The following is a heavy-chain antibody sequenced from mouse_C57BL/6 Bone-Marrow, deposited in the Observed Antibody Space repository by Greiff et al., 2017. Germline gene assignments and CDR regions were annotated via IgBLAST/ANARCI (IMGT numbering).Heavy chain of an antibody. Sequence: QVQLQQSGAELARPGASVKLSCKASGYTFTSYGISWVKQRTGQGLEWIGEIYPRSGNTYYNEQFKGKATLTADKSSSTAYMELRSLTSEDSAVYFCARDLTTAYWGQGTLVTVSA. J-gene: IGHJ3*01. V-gene: IGHV1-81*01. CDR1: GYTFTSYG. CDR3: ARDLTTAY. CDR2: IYPRSGNT. D-gene: IGHD1-1*01.